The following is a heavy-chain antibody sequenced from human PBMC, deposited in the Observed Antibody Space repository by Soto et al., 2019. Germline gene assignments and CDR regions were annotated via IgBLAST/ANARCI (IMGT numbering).Heavy chain of an antibody. Sequence: GGSLRLSCAASGFTFSSYGMHWVRQAPGKGLEWVAVISYDGSNKYYADSVKGRFTISRDNSKNTLYLQMNSLRAEDTAVYYCAKELRNWIFGELLLSGMDVWGQGTTVTVSS. V-gene: IGHV3-30*18. CDR3: AKELRNWIFGELLLSGMDV. CDR2: ISYDGSNK. CDR1: GFTFSSYG. D-gene: IGHD3-10*01. J-gene: IGHJ6*02.